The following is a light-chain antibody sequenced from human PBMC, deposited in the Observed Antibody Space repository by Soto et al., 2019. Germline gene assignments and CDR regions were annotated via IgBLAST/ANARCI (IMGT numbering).Light chain of an antibody. CDR1: QSVTTN. V-gene: IGKV3-15*01. CDR3: QQYDNWKT. J-gene: IGKJ1*01. Sequence: EIVMTQSPATLSVSPGERATLSCRASQSVTTNLAWYQQKPGQAPRLLIYGASTRATGIPARFSGSGSGTEFTLTITSLKSEDFALYYCQQYDNWKTFGQGTNV. CDR2: GAS.